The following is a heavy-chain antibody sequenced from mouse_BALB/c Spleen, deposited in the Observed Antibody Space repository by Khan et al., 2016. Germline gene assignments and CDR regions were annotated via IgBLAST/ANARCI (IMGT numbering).Heavy chain of an antibody. D-gene: IGHD2-12*01. CDR3: ARSAI. Sequence: EVQLVESGGGLVQPGGSLKRSCAASRLTISSYGMCSVRQTPDKRLELVATIDSNGGSNDNPDSVKRRFNTSGENDKKDLYLQMRSLKSETTSRYYCARSAIWGQGTTLTFSS. J-gene: IGHJ2*01. CDR2: IDSNGGSN. V-gene: IGHV5-6-3*01. CDR1: RLTISSYG.